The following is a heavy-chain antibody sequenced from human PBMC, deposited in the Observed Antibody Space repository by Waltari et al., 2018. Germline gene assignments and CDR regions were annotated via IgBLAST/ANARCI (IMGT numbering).Heavy chain of an antibody. D-gene: IGHD5-12*01. CDR3: AKAFRGYSGSYFDI. CDR2: LSGSGATT. V-gene: IGHV3-23*01. Sequence: LLESGGGLLQPGWSLRLSGPASGFRFGGFDIPWVRQAPGKGLEWVSGLSGSGATTYYADSVRGRFTVSRDNSRNTVDLQMNSLRAEDTAVYYCAKAFRGYSGSYFDIWGRGTLVAVS. CDR1: GFRFGGFD. J-gene: IGHJ4*02.